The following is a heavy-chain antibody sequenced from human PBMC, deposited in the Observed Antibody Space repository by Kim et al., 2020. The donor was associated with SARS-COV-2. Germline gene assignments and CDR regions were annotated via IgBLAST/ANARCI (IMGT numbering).Heavy chain of an antibody. CDR2: GAT. CDR3: ARWGSGFDY. J-gene: IGHJ4*02. V-gene: IGHV4-4*09. Sequence: GATNYTPSLKSRVTISVDTSKNQFSLKLSSVTAADTAVYYCARWGSGFDYWGQGTLVTVSS. D-gene: IGHD2-15*01.